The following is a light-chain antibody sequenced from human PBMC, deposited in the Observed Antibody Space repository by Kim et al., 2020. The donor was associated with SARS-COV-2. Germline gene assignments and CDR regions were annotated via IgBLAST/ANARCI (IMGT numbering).Light chain of an antibody. CDR1: QSVSPY. J-gene: IGKJ4*01. CDR3: QLRTNWLT. V-gene: IGKV3-11*01. Sequence: EIVLTQSPATLSLSPGERATLSCRASQSVSPYLAWYQQKPGQAPRLLIYDASKRATDIPARFSGSGSGTDFTLTISSLEPDDFAVYYCQLRTNWLTSGGGTKVDIK. CDR2: DAS.